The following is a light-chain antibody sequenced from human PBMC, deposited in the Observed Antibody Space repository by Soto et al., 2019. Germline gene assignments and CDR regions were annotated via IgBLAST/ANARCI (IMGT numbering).Light chain of an antibody. CDR3: QTWGSGIVV. V-gene: IGLV4-69*01. Sequence: QPVLTQSPSASASLGASVKLTCTLSSGHSNYAIAWHQQQSEKGPRYLTKLNSDGSHSKGDGIPDRFSGSSSGAERYLTISSLQSEDEADYYCQTWGSGIVVFGRGTKLTVL. J-gene: IGLJ2*01. CDR2: LNSDGSH. CDR1: SGHSNYA.